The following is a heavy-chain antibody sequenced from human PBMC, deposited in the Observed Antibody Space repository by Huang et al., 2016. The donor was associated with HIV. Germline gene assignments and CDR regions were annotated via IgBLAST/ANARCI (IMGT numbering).Heavy chain of an antibody. D-gene: IGHD3-3*01. CDR2: IESDGSST. V-gene: IGHV3-74*02. J-gene: IGHJ4*01. CDR1: GFIFSDYW. Sequence: EVELAESGGGSVRPGQSLRLSCVGSGFIFSDYWMHWVRQIPGKGRMGVARIESDGSSTSYADSVKGRFTIYRDNARNTVYLQMSSLRVDDTAVYYCVRAREKGYDFWSGYRYWGQGAQVTVSS. CDR3: VRAREKGYDFWSGYRY.